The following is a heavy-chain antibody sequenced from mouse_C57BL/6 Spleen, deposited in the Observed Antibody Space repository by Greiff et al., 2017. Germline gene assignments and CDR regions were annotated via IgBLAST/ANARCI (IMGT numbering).Heavy chain of an antibody. CDR2: ISSGSSTI. D-gene: IGHD2-1*01. J-gene: IGHJ2*01. Sequence: EVKLMESGGGLVKPGGSLKLSCAASGFTFSDYGMHWVRQAPEKGLEWVAYISSGSSTIYYADTVKGRFTISRDNAKNTLFLQMTSLRSEDTAMYYCARRLYGNYEGGFDYWGQGTTLTVSS. CDR3: ARRLYGNYEGGFDY. CDR1: GFTFSDYG. V-gene: IGHV5-17*01.